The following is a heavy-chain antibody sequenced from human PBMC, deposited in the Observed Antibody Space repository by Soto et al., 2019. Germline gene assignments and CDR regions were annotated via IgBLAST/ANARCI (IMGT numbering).Heavy chain of an antibody. V-gene: IGHV4-4*07. Sequence: QVQLQESGPGLVKPSETLSLTCTVSGGSISSYYWSWIRQPAGKGLEWIGRIYTSGSTNYNPSLKRRVTMSVDTSKNQCSLKLSSVTAADTAVYYCAREQSLLRGGWFDPWGQGTLVTVSS. J-gene: IGHJ5*02. CDR1: GGSISSYY. CDR2: IYTSGST. CDR3: AREQSLLRGGWFDP. D-gene: IGHD3-22*01.